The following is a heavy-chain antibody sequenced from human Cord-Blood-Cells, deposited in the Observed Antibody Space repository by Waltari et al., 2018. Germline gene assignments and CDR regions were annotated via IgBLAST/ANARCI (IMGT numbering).Heavy chain of an antibody. D-gene: IGHD3-16*01. J-gene: IGHJ4*02. V-gene: IGHV4-59*11. Sequence: QVQLQESGPGLVKPSETLSLTCTVSGGSISSHHWSWIRQPPGKGLEWLGYIYYSGSTNYNPSLKSRVTISVDTSKNQFSLKLSSVTAADTAVYYCARVWGSYFDYWGQGTLVTVSS. CDR3: ARVWGSYFDY. CDR1: GGSISSHH. CDR2: IYYSGST.